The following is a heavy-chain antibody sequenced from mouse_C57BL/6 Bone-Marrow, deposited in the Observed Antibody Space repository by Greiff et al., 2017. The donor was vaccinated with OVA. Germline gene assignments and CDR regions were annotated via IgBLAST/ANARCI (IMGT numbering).Heavy chain of an antibody. J-gene: IGHJ3*01. CDR1: GYTFTDYY. CDR3: ERAWLRSRECWFAY. V-gene: IGHV1-76*01. Sequence: QVQLKQSGAELVRPGASVKLSCKASGYTFTDYYINWVKQRPGQGLEWIARIYPGNGNTYYNQKFKGKATLTAEKSSSTAYMQLSSLTSEDSAVYVCERAWLRSRECWFAYWGQGTLVTVSA. CDR2: IYPGNGNT. D-gene: IGHD3-2*02.